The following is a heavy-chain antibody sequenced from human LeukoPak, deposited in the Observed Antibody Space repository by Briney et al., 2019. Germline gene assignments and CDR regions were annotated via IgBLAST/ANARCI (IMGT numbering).Heavy chain of an antibody. J-gene: IGHJ4*02. Sequence: GRSLRLSCAASGFTFSSYAMHWVRQAPGKGLEWVAVISYDGSNKYYADSVKGRFTISRGNSKNTLYLQMNSLRAEDTAVYYCAKEITIFGVVSPFDYWGQGTLVTVSS. CDR2: ISYDGSNK. D-gene: IGHD3-3*01. CDR3: AKEITIFGVVSPFDY. CDR1: GFTFSSYA. V-gene: IGHV3-30-3*01.